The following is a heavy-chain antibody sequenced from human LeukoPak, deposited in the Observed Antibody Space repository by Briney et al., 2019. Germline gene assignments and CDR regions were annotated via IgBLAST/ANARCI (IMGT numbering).Heavy chain of an antibody. CDR2: ISSSGSTI. J-gene: IGHJ4*02. CDR1: GFTFSDYY. Sequence: GGSLRLSCAASGFTFSDYYMSWIRQAPGKGLEWGSYISSSGSTIYYADSVKGRFTISRDTAKNSLYLQMNSMRAEDTAVYYCARERAAVTPAVFDYWGQGTRDSVSS. D-gene: IGHD4-23*01. V-gene: IGHV3-11*01. CDR3: ARERAAVTPAVFDY.